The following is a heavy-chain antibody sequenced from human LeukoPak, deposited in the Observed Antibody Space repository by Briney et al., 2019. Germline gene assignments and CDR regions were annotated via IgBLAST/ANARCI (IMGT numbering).Heavy chain of an antibody. CDR2: IYSGGST. Sequence: GGSLRLSCAASGFTFSSSAMSWVRQAPGKGLEWVSVIYSGGSTYYADSVKGRFTISRDNSKNTLYLQMNSLRAEDTAVYYCARVVDTAYYYFDYWGQGTLVTVSS. V-gene: IGHV3-53*01. CDR1: GFTFSSSA. CDR3: ARVVDTAYYYFDY. J-gene: IGHJ4*02. D-gene: IGHD5-18*01.